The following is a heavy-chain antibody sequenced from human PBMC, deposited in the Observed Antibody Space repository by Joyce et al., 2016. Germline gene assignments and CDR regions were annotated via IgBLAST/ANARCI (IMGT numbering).Heavy chain of an antibody. V-gene: IGHV3-23*01. CDR3: AKDLYPYCSSTSCYIGGS. CDR2: ISVGGDNT. D-gene: IGHD2-2*02. J-gene: IGHJ5*02. Sequence: EVQLLESGGGLIQPGGSLRLSCEATGFTFSSYAMTGVRQAPGKGLEWVSSISVGGDNTFYTDSVKGRFTISRDISKNTLFLQMNSLRAEDTAVYFCAKDLYPYCSSTSCYIGGSWGQGTLVTVSS. CDR1: GFTFSSYA.